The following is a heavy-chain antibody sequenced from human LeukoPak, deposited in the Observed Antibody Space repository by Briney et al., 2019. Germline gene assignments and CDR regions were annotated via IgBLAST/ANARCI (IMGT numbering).Heavy chain of an antibody. CDR2: IRSSGSPI. J-gene: IGHJ4*02. V-gene: IGHV3-48*03. Sequence: PGGSLRLSCAVSGFTLRSYEMHWVRQAPGKGLEWVPHIRSSGSPIYYADSEKGRFTISRDNAKNSLYLQMNSLRAEDTAVYYCARDYGGSSPFDYWGQGTLVIVSS. D-gene: IGHD4-23*01. CDR1: GFTLRSYE. CDR3: ARDYGGSSPFDY.